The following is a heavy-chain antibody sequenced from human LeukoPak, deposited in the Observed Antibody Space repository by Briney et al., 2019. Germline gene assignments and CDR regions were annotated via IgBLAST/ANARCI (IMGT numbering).Heavy chain of an antibody. D-gene: IGHD6-19*01. Sequence: GGALRLSCAASGVTFSSYSMNWVCHGPRQGLEWGSYISSSGGTIDYADSVKGRFTISRDNAENSLYRQMNSLRAENTAVYYCARTKSGRCFGYWGQGTLVTVSS. CDR1: GVTFSSYS. CDR2: ISSSGGTI. CDR3: ARTKSGRCFGY. V-gene: IGHV3-48*01. J-gene: IGHJ4*02.